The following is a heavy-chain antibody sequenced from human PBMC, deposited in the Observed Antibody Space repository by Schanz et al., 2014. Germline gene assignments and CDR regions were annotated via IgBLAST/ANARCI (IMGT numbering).Heavy chain of an antibody. CDR3: ARGGSNREFYTVMDV. Sequence: EVQLLESGGGLVQPGGSLRLSCAASGFTFSSYAMSWVRQAPGKGLEWVSAISGSGGSTYYGDSVKGRFTISRDSLHMNDVIGGDTAVYYCARGGSNREFYTVMDVWGRGTTVTGS. D-gene: IGHD3-10*01. V-gene: IGHV3-23*01. CDR2: ISGSGGST. J-gene: IGHJ6*02. CDR1: GFTFSSYA.